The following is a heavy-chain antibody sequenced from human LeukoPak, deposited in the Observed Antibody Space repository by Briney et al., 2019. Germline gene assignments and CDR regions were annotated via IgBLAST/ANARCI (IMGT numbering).Heavy chain of an antibody. CDR1: GFTFRNYA. J-gene: IGHJ5*02. Sequence: GGSLRLSCAVSGFTFRNYALGWVRQAPGKGLEWVSVISESGGSTFYPDSVKGRFTSSRDNSKNTLFLQMNSLRAEDTAVYYCAKDAYYDFWSGYSNSNWFDPWGQGTLVTVSS. V-gene: IGHV3-23*01. D-gene: IGHD3-3*01. CDR2: ISESGGST. CDR3: AKDAYYDFWSGYSNSNWFDP.